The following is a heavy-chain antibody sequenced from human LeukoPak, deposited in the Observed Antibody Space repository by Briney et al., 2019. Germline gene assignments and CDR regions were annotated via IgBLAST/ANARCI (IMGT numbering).Heavy chain of an antibody. CDR3: ARDRSSGSYYYYYYYYMDV. CDR1: GFTVSSNY. Sequence: GGSLRLSCAVSGFTVSSNYMSWVRQAPGKGLEWVSVIYSGGSTYYADSVKGRFTISRDNSKNTLYLQMISLRAEDTAVYYCARDRSSGSYYYYYYYYMDVWGKGTTVTVSS. D-gene: IGHD1-26*01. V-gene: IGHV3-66*02. J-gene: IGHJ6*03. CDR2: IYSGGST.